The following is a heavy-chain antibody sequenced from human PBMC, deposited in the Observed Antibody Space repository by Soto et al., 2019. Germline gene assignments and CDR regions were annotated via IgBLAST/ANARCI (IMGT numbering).Heavy chain of an antibody. CDR2: IDPKSGGT. V-gene: IGHV1-2*02. D-gene: IGHD3-10*01. CDR3: ARVSGDVPE. Sequence: QLVQSGAEVKKPGASVRVSCKTSGPTFIAYYIHWVRQAPGQGLEWMGWIDPKSGGTTYEQKFLGRVTMPRDTSINTAYMDLNRLTSDDTAVYYCARVSGDVPEWGQGTLITVSS. J-gene: IGHJ4*02. CDR1: GPTFIAYY.